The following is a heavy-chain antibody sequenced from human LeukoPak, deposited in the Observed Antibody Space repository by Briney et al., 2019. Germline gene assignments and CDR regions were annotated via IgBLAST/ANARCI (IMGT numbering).Heavy chain of an antibody. J-gene: IGHJ4*02. CDR2: IWYDGSNK. V-gene: IGHV3-33*08. D-gene: IGHD3-3*01. CDR3: ARDLEIGSSSYYFDY. Sequence: SGGSLRLSCAASGFTFSTYGMHWVRQAPGEGLEWVAVIWYDGSNKYYADSVRGRFTISRDNFKNTLYLQMNSLRAEDTAVYYCARDLEIGSSSYYFDYWGQGTLVTVSS. CDR1: GFTFSTYG.